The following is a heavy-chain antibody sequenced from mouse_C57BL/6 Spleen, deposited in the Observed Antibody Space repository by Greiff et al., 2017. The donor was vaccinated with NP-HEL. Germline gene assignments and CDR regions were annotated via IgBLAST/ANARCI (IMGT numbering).Heavy chain of an antibody. V-gene: IGHV1-64*01. CDR3: ARLGLAWTTDY. CDR2: IHPNSGST. J-gene: IGHJ2*01. D-gene: IGHD4-1*01. CDR1: GYTFTSYW. Sequence: QVQLQQPGAELVKPGASVKLSCKASGYTFTSYWMHWVKQRPGQGLEWIGMIHPNSGSTNYNEKFKSKATLTVDKSSSTAYMQLSSLTSEDSAVYYCARLGLAWTTDYWGQGTTLTVSS.